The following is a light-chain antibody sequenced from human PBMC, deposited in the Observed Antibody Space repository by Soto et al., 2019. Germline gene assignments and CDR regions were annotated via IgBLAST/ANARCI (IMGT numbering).Light chain of an antibody. CDR1: QSIGDS. J-gene: IGKJ4*01. Sequence: DIQMTQSPSTLSASVGDRVTITCRASQSIGDSLAWYQQKPGKAPYLLISDVSSLERGVPSRFSGSGSGTEFTLTISSLQPDDFATYYCQQYSTYPLTFGGGTKV. CDR2: DVS. V-gene: IGKV1-5*01. CDR3: QQYSTYPLT.